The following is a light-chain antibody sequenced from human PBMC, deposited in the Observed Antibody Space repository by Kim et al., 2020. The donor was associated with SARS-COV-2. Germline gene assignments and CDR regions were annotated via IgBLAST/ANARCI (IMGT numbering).Light chain of an antibody. J-gene: IGLJ1*01. CDR1: KNGSES. Sequence: APGKTVRITCGGNKNGSESVNWYLTRPGLAPVLVISFDNDRPSGIPGRFSGSNSGNTATLTINRVEAGDEADYYCQVWSGVNEPYVFGPGTKVTVL. CDR3: QVWSGVNEPYV. V-gene: IGLV3-21*04. CDR2: FDN.